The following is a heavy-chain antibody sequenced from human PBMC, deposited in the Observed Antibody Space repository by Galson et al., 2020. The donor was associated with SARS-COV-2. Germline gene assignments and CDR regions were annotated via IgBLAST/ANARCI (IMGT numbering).Heavy chain of an antibody. V-gene: IGHV1-46*01. CDR3: ARESQGGKEYNYLRF. Sequence: ASVKVSRKATGYTFPSHYIHWLRQAPGQGLEWMGLINPSDGGTTYAQKFQGRVTMTSDTSTSTVYMELSSLGSEDTAVYYWARESQGGKEYNYLRFWGQGTMVTVSS. J-gene: IGHJ4*02. CDR2: INPSDGGT. CDR1: GYTFPSHY. D-gene: IGHD3-16*01.